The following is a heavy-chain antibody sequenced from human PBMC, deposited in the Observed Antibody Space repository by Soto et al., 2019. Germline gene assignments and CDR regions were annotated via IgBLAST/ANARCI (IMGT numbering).Heavy chain of an antibody. CDR3: ARDRGDFWSGIHYYYGMDV. CDR2: IYYSGST. D-gene: IGHD3-3*01. V-gene: IGHV4-59*01. J-gene: IGHJ6*02. Sequence: SETLSLTCTVSGGSISSYYWSWIRQPPGKGLEWIGYIYYSGSTNYNPSLKSRVTISVDTSKNQFSLKLSSVTAADTAVYYCARDRGDFWSGIHYYYGMDVWGQGTTVTVS. CDR1: GGSISSYY.